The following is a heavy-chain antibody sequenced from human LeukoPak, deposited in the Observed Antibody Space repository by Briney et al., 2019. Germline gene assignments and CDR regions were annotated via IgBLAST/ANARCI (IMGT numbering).Heavy chain of an antibody. CDR2: IYHSGST. CDR1: GGSISSYH. J-gene: IGHJ4*02. Sequence: SETLSLTCTVSGGSISSYHWSWVRQPPGKGLEWIGYIYHSGSTNYNPSLKSRVIISLDTSKNQFSLGLSSVTAADTAVYYCARDFCSDGSCYSYLHYWGQGILVTVSS. D-gene: IGHD2-15*01. V-gene: IGHV4-59*13. CDR3: ARDFCSDGSCYSYLHY.